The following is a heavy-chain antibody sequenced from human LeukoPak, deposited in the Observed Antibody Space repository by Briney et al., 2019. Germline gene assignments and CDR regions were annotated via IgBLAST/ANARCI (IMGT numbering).Heavy chain of an antibody. D-gene: IGHD3-3*01. CDR2: ISWSSGII. CDR3: AKDTGSPADAITMEDNAFDI. CDR1: GFTFDDYA. V-gene: IGHV3-9*01. J-gene: IGHJ3*02. Sequence: GGSLRLSCAASGFTFDDYAMHWVRQAPGKGLEWVSGISWSSGIIGYADSVKGRFTISRDNAKNSLYLQMESLRAEDTAVYYCAKDTGSPADAITMEDNAFDIWGQGTMVTVSS.